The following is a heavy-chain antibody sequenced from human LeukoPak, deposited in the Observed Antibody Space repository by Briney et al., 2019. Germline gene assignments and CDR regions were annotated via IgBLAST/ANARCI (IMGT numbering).Heavy chain of an antibody. Sequence: SETQSLTCTVSGGSISSYYWSWIRQPPGKGLEWIGYIYYSGSTNYNPSLKSRVTISVDTSKNQFSLKLSSVTAADTAVYYCARAHDILTGYYRPFGAFDIWGQGTMVTVSS. D-gene: IGHD3-9*01. CDR1: GGSISSYY. CDR2: IYYSGST. V-gene: IGHV4-59*01. CDR3: ARAHDILTGYYRPFGAFDI. J-gene: IGHJ3*02.